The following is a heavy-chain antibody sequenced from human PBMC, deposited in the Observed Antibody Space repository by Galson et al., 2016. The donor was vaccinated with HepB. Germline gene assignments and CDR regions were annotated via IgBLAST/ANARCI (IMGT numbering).Heavy chain of an antibody. CDR3: AKGERALGFDS. D-gene: IGHD1-26*01. CDR1: GGSIINNRW. J-gene: IGHJ5*01. V-gene: IGHV4-4*02. Sequence: SETLSLTCTVSGGSIINNRWWNWVRQPPGKGLEWIGEVFHTGDTLYNPSLKNRVTMSVDKSMGQFFLNLNSVSAADTAVYYCAKGERALGFDSWGQGTLVSVS. CDR2: VFHTGDT.